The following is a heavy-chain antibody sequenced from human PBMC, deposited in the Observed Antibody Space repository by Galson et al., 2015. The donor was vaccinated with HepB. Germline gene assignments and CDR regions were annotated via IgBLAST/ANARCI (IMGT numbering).Heavy chain of an antibody. D-gene: IGHD6-19*01. CDR1: GYTFTSYY. Sequence: SVKVSCKASGYTFTSYYMHWVRQAPGQGLEWMGIINPSGGSTSYAQKLQGRVTMTRDTSTSTVYMELSSLRSEDTAVYYCARDANRSSGWFRTVDDAFDIWGQGTMVTVSS. CDR2: INPSGGST. CDR3: ARDANRSSGWFRTVDDAFDI. J-gene: IGHJ3*02. V-gene: IGHV1-46*04.